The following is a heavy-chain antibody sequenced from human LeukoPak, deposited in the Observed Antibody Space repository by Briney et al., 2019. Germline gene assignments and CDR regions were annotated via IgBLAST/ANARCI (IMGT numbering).Heavy chain of an antibody. CDR2: IYYSGST. V-gene: IGHV4-30-4*02. CDR1: GGTISSGDYY. Sequence: SETLSLTCTVSGGTISSGDYYWSWIRQPPGKGLEWIGYIYYSGSTYYNPSLKSRVTISVDTSKNQFSLKLSSVTAADTAVYYCARSRYYDFWSGYYPYYFDYWGQGTLVTVSS. J-gene: IGHJ4*02. CDR3: ARSRYYDFWSGYYPYYFDY. D-gene: IGHD3-3*01.